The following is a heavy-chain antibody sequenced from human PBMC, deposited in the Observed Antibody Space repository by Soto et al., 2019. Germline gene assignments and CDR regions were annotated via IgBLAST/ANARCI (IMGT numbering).Heavy chain of an antibody. CDR1: GGSFSGYY. J-gene: IGHJ6*02. Sequence: PSETLSLTCAVSGGSFSGYYWSWIRQPPGKGLEWIGEINHSGSTNYNPSLKSRVTISVDTSKNQFSLKLSSVTAADTAVYYCARQNYGSGSYLAYYYYYGMDVWGQGTTVTVSS. CDR2: INHSGST. D-gene: IGHD3-10*01. CDR3: ARQNYGSGSYLAYYYYYGMDV. V-gene: IGHV4-34*01.